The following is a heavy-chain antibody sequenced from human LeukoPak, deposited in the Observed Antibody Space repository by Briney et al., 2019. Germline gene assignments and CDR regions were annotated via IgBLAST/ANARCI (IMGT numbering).Heavy chain of an antibody. V-gene: IGHV6-1*01. J-gene: IGHJ4*02. CDR2: TYYRSKWVY. CDR1: GDSVSSNTTT. CDR3: ARTFINGRYLDY. Sequence: SQTLSLTCAISGDSVSSNTTTWNWIRQSPSRGLEWLGRTYYRSKWVYDYAVSVKSRITINPDTSKNQFSLRLSSMTPEDTAVYYCARTFINGRYLDYWDQGALVTVSS.